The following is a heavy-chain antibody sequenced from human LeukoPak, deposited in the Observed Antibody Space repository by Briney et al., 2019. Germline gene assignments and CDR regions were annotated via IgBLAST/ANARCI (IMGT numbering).Heavy chain of an antibody. CDR1: GFTFSSYG. CDR3: ARKSASGNYPLDY. D-gene: IGHD3-10*01. J-gene: IGHJ4*02. Sequence: GGSLRLSCAASGFTFSSYGMSWVRQAPGKGLEWVSVMSADSATTFYADSVKGRFTISRDNAENTVFLQMSSLRAEDTALYYCARKSASGNYPLDYWGQGTLVTVSS. V-gene: IGHV3-23*01. CDR2: MSADSATT.